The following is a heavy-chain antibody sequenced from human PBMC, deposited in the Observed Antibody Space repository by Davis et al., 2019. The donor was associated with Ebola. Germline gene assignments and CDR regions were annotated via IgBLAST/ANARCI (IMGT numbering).Heavy chain of an antibody. V-gene: IGHV1-18*01. D-gene: IGHD4-17*01. CDR3: ARVGTTVTTFDY. CDR1: LYTFIRPG. CDR2: ISAYNGNT. Sequence: AASVTVSCQASLYTFIRPGPCRARHASGQGPEWMGWISAYNGNTNYAQKLQGRVNMTTDTSTSTAYMELRSLRSDDTAVYYCARVGTTVTTFDYWGQGTLVTVSS. J-gene: IGHJ4*02.